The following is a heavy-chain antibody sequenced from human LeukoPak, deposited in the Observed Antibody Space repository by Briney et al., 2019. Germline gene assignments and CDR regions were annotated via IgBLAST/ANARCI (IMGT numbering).Heavy chain of an antibody. CDR2: IRSKANSYAT. J-gene: IGHJ4*02. Sequence: GGSLRLSCAASGFTFSGSAMHWVRQASGKGLELVGRIRSKANSYATAYAASVKGRFTISRDDSKNTAYLQMNSLKTEDTAVYYCTRHGGDGYNFVLPWDWGQGTLVTVSS. V-gene: IGHV3-73*01. CDR1: GFTFSGSA. CDR3: TRHGGDGYNFVLPWD. D-gene: IGHD5-24*01.